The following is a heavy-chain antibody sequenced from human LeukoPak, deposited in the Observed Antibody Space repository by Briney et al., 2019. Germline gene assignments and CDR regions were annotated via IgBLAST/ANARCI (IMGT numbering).Heavy chain of an antibody. CDR3: ARRIAVAGRSTNWFDP. D-gene: IGHD6-19*01. Sequence: ASVKVSCKASGYTFTSYYMHWVRQAPGQGLEWMGIINPSGGSTSYAQKFQGRVTMTRDMSTSTVYMELSSLRSEDTAVYYCARRIAVAGRSTNWFDPWGQGTLVTVSS. CDR2: INPSGGST. V-gene: IGHV1-46*01. CDR1: GYTFTSYY. J-gene: IGHJ5*02.